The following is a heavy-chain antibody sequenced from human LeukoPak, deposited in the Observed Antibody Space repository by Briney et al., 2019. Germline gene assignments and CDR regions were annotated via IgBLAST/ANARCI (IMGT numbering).Heavy chain of an antibody. CDR1: GGSISSSHW. CDR2: IYHSGST. D-gene: IGHD6-19*01. J-gene: IGHJ4*02. CDR3: ARGTGYSSGCPDY. V-gene: IGHV4-4*02. Sequence: PSETLSLTCAVSGGSISSSHWWSWVRQSPGKGLEWIGEIYHSGSTNYSPSLKSRVTLSVDKSKNQFSLKLSSVTAADTAVYYCARGTGYSSGCPDYWGQGTLVTVSS.